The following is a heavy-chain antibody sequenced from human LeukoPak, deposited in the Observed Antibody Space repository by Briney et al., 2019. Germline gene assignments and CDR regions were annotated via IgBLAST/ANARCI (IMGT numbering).Heavy chain of an antibody. CDR3: ASSFDGDYFDY. D-gene: IGHD3-9*01. Sequence: SETLSLTCTVSGGSISSYCWSWIRQPPGKGLEWIGYIYYSGSTNYNPSLKSRVTISVDTSKNQFSLKLSSVTAADTAVYYCASSFDGDYFDYWGQGPLVTVSS. V-gene: IGHV4-59*01. CDR1: GGSISSYC. CDR2: IYYSGST. J-gene: IGHJ4*02.